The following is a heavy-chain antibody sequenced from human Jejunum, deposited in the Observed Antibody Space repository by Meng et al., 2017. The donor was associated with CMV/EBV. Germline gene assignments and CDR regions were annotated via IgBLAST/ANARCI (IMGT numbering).Heavy chain of an antibody. D-gene: IGHD3-3*01. Sequence: SGLRVSDNYMVWVRQVAGKGRQWVSTLYTGGSAHYAPSVEGRFTISKDNSNNMVYLQMNSLGAEDTAVYYCAREQMGAWSGYFDYWGQGVLVTVSS. CDR2: LYTGGSA. V-gene: IGHV3-53*01. CDR1: GLRVSDNY. J-gene: IGHJ4*02. CDR3: AREQMGAWSGYFDY.